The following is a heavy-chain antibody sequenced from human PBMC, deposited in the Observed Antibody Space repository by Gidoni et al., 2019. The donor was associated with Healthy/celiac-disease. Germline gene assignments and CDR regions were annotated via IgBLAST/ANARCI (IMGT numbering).Heavy chain of an antibody. CDR1: GFTFDDYA. J-gene: IGHJ4*02. CDR2: ISWNSGSI. V-gene: IGHV3-9*01. CDR3: AKDRGGGVWGFDY. D-gene: IGHD2-8*02. Sequence: EVQLVESGGGLVQPGRSLRLSCAASGFTFDDYAMHWVRQAPGKGLEWVSGISWNSGSIGYADSVKGRFTISRDNAKNSLYLQMNSLRAEDTALYYCAKDRGGGVWGFDYWGQGTLVTVSS.